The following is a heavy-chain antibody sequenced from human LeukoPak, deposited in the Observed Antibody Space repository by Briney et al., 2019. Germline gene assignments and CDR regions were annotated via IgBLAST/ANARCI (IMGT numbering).Heavy chain of an antibody. CDR1: GYTFTSYG. Sequence: GASVKVSCKASGYTFTSYGISWVRQAPGQGLEWMGWISAYNGSTNYAQKLQGRVTMTTDTSTSTAYMELRSLRSDDTAVYYCARDQDCSSTSCYDYYYYGMDVWGQGTTVTVSS. CDR2: ISAYNGST. V-gene: IGHV1-18*01. D-gene: IGHD2-2*01. J-gene: IGHJ6*02. CDR3: ARDQDCSSTSCYDYYYYGMDV.